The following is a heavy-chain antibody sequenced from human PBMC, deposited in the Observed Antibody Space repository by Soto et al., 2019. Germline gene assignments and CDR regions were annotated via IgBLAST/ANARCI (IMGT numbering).Heavy chain of an antibody. CDR1: GGTFRTYS. Sequence: QVQLVQSGAEVKKPGSSVKISCKVSGGTFRTYSISWVRQAPGRGLEWMGRIIPMLDIANYAPKFQCRVTITADKSTSTASMGLSSLTSEDTAVYYCARDNYPVVLPGSPEVGALNIGGHATMVTVSS. J-gene: IGHJ3*02. D-gene: IGHD2-2*01. CDR3: ARDNYPVVLPGSPEVGALNI. V-gene: IGHV1-69*08. CDR2: IIPMLDIA.